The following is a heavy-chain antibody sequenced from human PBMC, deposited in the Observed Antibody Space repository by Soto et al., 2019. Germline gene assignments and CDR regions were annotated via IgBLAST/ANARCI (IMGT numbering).Heavy chain of an antibody. Sequence: GGSLRLSCAATGFTFNNFAMNWVRQGPGKGLEWVSGISGGGDATRYADSVKGRFTISRDNAESMVYLDMYSLIPDDTAIYYCAKNINSSSGSEYWGKGTTVTVSS. CDR3: AKNINSSSGSEY. CDR2: ISGGGDAT. J-gene: IGHJ6*04. CDR1: GFTFNNFA. D-gene: IGHD6-6*01. V-gene: IGHV3-23*01.